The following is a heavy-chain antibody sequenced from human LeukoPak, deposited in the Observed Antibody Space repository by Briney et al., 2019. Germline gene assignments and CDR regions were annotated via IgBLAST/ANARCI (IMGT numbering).Heavy chain of an antibody. D-gene: IGHD3-22*01. CDR1: GFTFSSYA. V-gene: IGHV3-30-3*01. CDR3: ARDYYYDSSGYYYVDY. Sequence: GGSLRLSCAASGFTFSSYAMSWVRQAPGKGLEWVALISYDGINKYYADSVKGRFTISRDNSKNTLYLQMNSLRAEDTAVYYCARDYYYDSSGYYYVDYWGQGTLVTVSS. CDR2: ISYDGINK. J-gene: IGHJ4*02.